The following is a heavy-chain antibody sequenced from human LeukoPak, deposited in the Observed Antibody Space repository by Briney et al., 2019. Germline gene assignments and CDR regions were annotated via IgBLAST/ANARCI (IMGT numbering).Heavy chain of an antibody. D-gene: IGHD5-24*01. CDR3: ARRARRDGYYFDY. Sequence: SETLSLTCTVSGGSISSYYWSWIRQPPGKGLEGIGYIYYSGSTNYNPSLKSRVTISVDTSKNQFSLKLSSVTAADTAVYYCARRARRDGYYFDYWGQGTLVTVSS. CDR2: IYYSGST. V-gene: IGHV4-59*08. CDR1: GGSISSYY. J-gene: IGHJ4*02.